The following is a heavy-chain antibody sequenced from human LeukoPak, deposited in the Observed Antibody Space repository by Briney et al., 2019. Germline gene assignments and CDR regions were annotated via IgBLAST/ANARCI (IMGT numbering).Heavy chain of an antibody. J-gene: IGHJ4*02. CDR1: GGSISRYY. V-gene: IGHV4-59*01. D-gene: IGHD6-19*01. CDR2: IYYSGST. Sequence: PSETLSLTCTVSGGSISRYYWSWIRQPPGKGLEWIGYIYYSGSTNYNPSLKSRVTISVDTSKNQFSLKLSSVTAADTAVYYCARQLRYSSGWQTPFYFDYWGQGTLVTVSS. CDR3: ARQLRYSSGWQTPFYFDY.